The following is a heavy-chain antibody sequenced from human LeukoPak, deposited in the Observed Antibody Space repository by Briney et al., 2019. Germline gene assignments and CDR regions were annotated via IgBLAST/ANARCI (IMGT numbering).Heavy chain of an antibody. Sequence: SETLSLTCTVSGGSISSYYWSWIRQPPGKGLEWIGYIYYSGSTNYNPSLKSRVTMSVGTSKNQFSLKLSSVTAADTAVYYCVRGGIVGTTARIPLFDYWGQGTLVTVSS. J-gene: IGHJ4*02. CDR3: VRGGIVGTTARIPLFDY. D-gene: IGHD1-26*01. CDR2: IYYSGST. CDR1: GGSISSYY. V-gene: IGHV4-59*01.